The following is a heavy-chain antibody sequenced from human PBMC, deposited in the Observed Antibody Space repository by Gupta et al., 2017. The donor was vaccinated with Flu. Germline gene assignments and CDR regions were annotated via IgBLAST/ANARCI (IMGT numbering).Heavy chain of an antibody. Sequence: QAPGEGLVWVSRINSDGSSTTYADSVKGRFTVSRDNAKKTLYLQMNSLRAEDTAVYSCARVQGSVSGNPTDYWGQGTLVTVSS. V-gene: IGHV3-74*01. J-gene: IGHJ4*02. D-gene: IGHD6-19*01. CDR3: ARVQGSVSGNPTDY. CDR2: INSDGSST.